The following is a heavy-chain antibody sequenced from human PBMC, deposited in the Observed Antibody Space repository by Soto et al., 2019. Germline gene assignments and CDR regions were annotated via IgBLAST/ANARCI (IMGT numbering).Heavy chain of an antibody. J-gene: IGHJ4*02. CDR2: ISGGGDTT. Sequence: EVQLLESGGGLVQPGGSLRLSCAASGFTFNNYDMTWVRQAPGKGLEWVSAISGGGDTTSYADSVKGRFTVSRDGSKNTLYLQTRSLRAEDTALYYCAKGRGGSGSLTPRVDFWGQGTLVTVSS. CDR3: AKGRGGSGSLTPRVDF. D-gene: IGHD3-10*01. CDR1: GFTFNNYD. V-gene: IGHV3-23*01.